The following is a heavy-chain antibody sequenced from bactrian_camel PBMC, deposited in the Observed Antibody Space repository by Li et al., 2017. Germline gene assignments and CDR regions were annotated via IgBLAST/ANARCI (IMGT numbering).Heavy chain of an antibody. J-gene: IGHJ6*01. CDR3: AASWRALCSWLRAPDFGY. V-gene: IGHV3-3*01. D-gene: IGHD6*01. CDR2: IWRYGGIE. Sequence: HVQLVESGGGSVQAGGSLRLSCAISGRSNENYFLAWFRQPPGKEREGVAAIWRYGGIEYRDSVKDRFTVSREYDVNSLVLKMTSLEPEDTAMYYCAASWRALCSWLRAPDFGYWGPGTQVTVS. CDR1: GRSNENYF.